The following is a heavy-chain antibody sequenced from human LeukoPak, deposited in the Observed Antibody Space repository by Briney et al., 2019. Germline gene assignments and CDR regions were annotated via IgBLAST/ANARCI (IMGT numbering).Heavy chain of an antibody. CDR1: GGSISSYY. Sequence: XXSETLSLTCTVSGGSISSYYWSWIRQPPGKGLEWIGYIYYSGSTNYNPSLKSRVTISLDTSKNQFSLKLSSVTAADTAVYYCARRNIVATIGWFDPWGQGTLVTVSS. D-gene: IGHD5-12*01. CDR3: ARRNIVATIGWFDP. CDR2: IYYSGST. J-gene: IGHJ5*02. V-gene: IGHV4-59*01.